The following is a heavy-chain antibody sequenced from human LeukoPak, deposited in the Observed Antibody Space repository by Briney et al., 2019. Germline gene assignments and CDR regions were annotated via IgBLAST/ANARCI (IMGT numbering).Heavy chain of an antibody. CDR2: IYHSGST. J-gene: IGHJ4*02. Sequence: RASETLSLTCTVSGGSISSGGYYWSWIRQPPGKGLEWIGYIYHSGSTYYNPSLKSRVTISVDRSKNQFSLKLSSVTAADTAVYYCARDHGGRDFWDYWGQGTLVTVSS. CDR1: GGSISSGGYY. V-gene: IGHV4-30-2*01. D-gene: IGHD3-3*01. CDR3: ARDHGGRDFWDY.